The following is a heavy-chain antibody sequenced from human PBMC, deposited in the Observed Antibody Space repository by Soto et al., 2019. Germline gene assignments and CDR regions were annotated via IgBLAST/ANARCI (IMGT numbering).Heavy chain of an antibody. V-gene: IGHV4-38-2*02. Sequence: SETLSLTCAVSGYSISSGYYWGWIRQPPGKGLEWIGSIYHSGSTYYNPSLKSRVTISVDTSKNQCSLKLSSVTAADTAVYYCARDNKSYGDYYYYYYGMDVWGQGTTVTVSS. CDR1: GYSISSGYY. CDR3: ARDNKSYGDYYYYYYGMDV. CDR2: IYHSGST. J-gene: IGHJ6*02. D-gene: IGHD4-17*01.